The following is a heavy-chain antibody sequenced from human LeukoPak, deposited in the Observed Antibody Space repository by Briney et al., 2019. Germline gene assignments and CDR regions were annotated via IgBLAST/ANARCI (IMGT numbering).Heavy chain of an antibody. CDR1: GFTFSSYA. CDR2: ISGSGGST. V-gene: IGHV3-23*01. D-gene: IGHD3-3*01. CDR3: AKLTLLEWLWLSNFDY. Sequence: GGSLRLSCAASGFTFSSYAMSWVRQAPGKGLEWVSAISGSGGSTYYADSVKGRFTISRDNSKNTLYLQMNSLRAEDTAVYYCAKLTLLEWLWLSNFDYWGQGTLLTVSS. J-gene: IGHJ4*02.